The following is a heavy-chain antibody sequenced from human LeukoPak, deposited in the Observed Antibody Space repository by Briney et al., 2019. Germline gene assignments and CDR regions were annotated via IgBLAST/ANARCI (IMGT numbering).Heavy chain of an antibody. V-gene: IGHV1-69*13. CDR2: IIPMINTP. D-gene: IGHD4-17*01. CDR1: GGTFRSYA. CDR3: AILQGTYGENENDY. J-gene: IGHJ4*02. Sequence: VASVKVSCKASGGTFRSYAIAWVRQAPGKGLEWMGGIIPMINTPKYAQKFQGRVSITADESTSIGYMEVSSLRSEDTAVYYCAILQGTYGENENDYWGQGTLVTVSS.